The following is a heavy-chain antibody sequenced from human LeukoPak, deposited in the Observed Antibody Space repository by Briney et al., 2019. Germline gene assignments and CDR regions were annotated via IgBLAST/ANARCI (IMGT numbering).Heavy chain of an antibody. CDR2: ISGSGGST. V-gene: IGHV3-23*01. Sequence: PGGSLRLSCAASGFTFSSYAMSWVRQAPGKGLGWVSAISGSGGSTYYADSVKGRFTISRDNSKNTLYLQMNSLRAEDTAVYYCAKGGEGLNYYYYYGMDVWGQGTTVTVSS. J-gene: IGHJ6*02. D-gene: IGHD3-16*01. CDR1: GFTFSSYA. CDR3: AKGGEGLNYYYYYGMDV.